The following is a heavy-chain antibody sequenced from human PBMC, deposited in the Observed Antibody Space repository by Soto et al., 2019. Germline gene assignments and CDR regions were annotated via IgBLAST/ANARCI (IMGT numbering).Heavy chain of an antibody. CDR2: IDFSDSFT. D-gene: IGHD3-10*01. J-gene: IGHJ6*01. CDR3: ERHSNRGKASNSGMEV. Sequence: VDSLKISYKCSGYNFSIYLIICGLQMPGKGLEWLGRIDFSDSFTNYSPSFKGHVNISGDKSINTAYLQWSSLKASDTAIYYCERHSNRGKASNSGMEVWGQGTTV. CDR1: GYNFSIYL. V-gene: IGHV5-10-1*01.